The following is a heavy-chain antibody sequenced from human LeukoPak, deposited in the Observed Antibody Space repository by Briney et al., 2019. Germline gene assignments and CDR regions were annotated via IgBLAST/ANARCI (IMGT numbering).Heavy chain of an antibody. CDR1: GYTFTSYA. CDR3: ARFTAGSSWYDY. V-gene: IGHV1-8*02. Sequence: ASVKVSCKASGYTFTSYAMNWVRQATGQGLEWMGWMNPNSGNTGYAQKFQGRVTMTRNTSISTAYMELSSLRSEDTAVYYCARFTAGSSWYDYWGQGTLVTVSS. J-gene: IGHJ4*02. CDR2: MNPNSGNT. D-gene: IGHD6-13*01.